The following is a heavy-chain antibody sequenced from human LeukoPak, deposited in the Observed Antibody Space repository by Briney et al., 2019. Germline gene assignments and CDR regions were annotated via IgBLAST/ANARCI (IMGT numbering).Heavy chain of an antibody. CDR2: INHSGST. CDR1: GGSFSGYY. CDR3: ARGSSWYGALYYFDY. J-gene: IGHJ4*02. V-gene: IGHV4-34*01. Sequence: PSETLSLTCAVYGGSFSGYYWSWIRQPPGKGLEWIGEINHSGSTNYNPSLKSRVTISVDTSKNQFSLKLSSVTAADTAVYYCARGSSWYGALYYFDYWGQGTLVTVSS. D-gene: IGHD6-13*01.